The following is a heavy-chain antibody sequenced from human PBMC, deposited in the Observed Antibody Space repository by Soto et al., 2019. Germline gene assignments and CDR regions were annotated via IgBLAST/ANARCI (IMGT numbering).Heavy chain of an antibody. CDR2: ISASDGGT. CDR1: GFTFSSSG. CDR3: AKDRCGANCISDFDY. Sequence: GGSLRLSCAASGFTFSSSGMNWVRQAPGKGLEWVSSISASDGGTYYADSVKGRFTISRDKSKNTLFLQMNSLRAEETALYYCAKDRCGANCISDFDYWGQGTLVTVSS. D-gene: IGHD2-21*02. J-gene: IGHJ4*02. V-gene: IGHV3-23*01.